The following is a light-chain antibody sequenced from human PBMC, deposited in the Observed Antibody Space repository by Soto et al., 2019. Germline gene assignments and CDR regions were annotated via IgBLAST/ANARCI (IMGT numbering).Light chain of an antibody. CDR3: QKHYSAPLT. CDR1: QGISNY. V-gene: IGKV1-27*01. J-gene: IGKJ4*01. Sequence: DIQMAQSPSPLSASVGDRVTITCRASQGISNYLAWYQQKPGKVPKVLIYGASTLLSGVPSRFNGSGSGTDFTLTISSLQPEDVATYYCQKHYSAPLTFGGGTKVDIK. CDR2: GAS.